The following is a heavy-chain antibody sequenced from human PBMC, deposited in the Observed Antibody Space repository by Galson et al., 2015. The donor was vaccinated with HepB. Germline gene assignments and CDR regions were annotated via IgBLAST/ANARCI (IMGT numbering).Heavy chain of an antibody. CDR3: VTSSSDNTVPPG. V-gene: IGHV1-69*04. CDR1: GGTFSNNA. Sequence: SVKVSCKASGGTFSNNAISWVRQAPGQGLEWMGRVIPTLGLTNYAQKFQGRVTITADKSTGTAYMELNSLKSDDTAVYYCVTSSSDNTVPPGGGQGALVTVSS. CDR2: VIPTLGLT. J-gene: IGHJ4*02. D-gene: IGHD2-8*02.